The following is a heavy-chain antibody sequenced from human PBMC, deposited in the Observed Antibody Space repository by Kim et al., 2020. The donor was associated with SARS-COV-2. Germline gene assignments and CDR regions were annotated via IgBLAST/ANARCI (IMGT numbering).Heavy chain of an antibody. D-gene: IGHD6-13*01. J-gene: IGHJ4*02. Sequence: EYAASVKGRFTISRDDSKSIAYLQMNSLKTEDTAVYYCTRVVAAAGTIDYWGQGTLVTVSS. CDR3: TRVVAAAGTIDY. V-gene: IGHV3-49*02.